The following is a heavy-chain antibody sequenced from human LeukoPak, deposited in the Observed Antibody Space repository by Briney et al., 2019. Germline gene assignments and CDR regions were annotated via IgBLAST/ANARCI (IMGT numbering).Heavy chain of an antibody. V-gene: IGHV3-23*01. D-gene: IGHD3-22*01. CDR2: ISGSGGST. Sequence: PGGSLRLSCAASGFTFSSYAMSWVRQAPGKGLEWVSAISGSGGSTYYADSVKGRFTISRDSSKNTLYLQMNSLRAEDTAVYYCAKGSLGGYSWYYFDYWGQGTLVTVSS. CDR1: GFTFSSYA. CDR3: AKGSLGGYSWYYFDY. J-gene: IGHJ4*02.